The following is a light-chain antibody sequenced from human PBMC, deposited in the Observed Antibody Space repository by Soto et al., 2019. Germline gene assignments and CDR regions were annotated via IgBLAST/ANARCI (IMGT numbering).Light chain of an antibody. CDR3: QQYGFYSRT. V-gene: IGKV1-5*03. CDR1: QTIDTW. Sequence: DIQMTQSPSTLSASIGDGVTITCRASQTIDTWLAWYQQKPGKAPKLLIYKASSLQTGVPSRFSGSGSGTEFTLTISSLQPDDFAAYYCQQYGFYSRTFGQGTKVEVK. J-gene: IGKJ1*01. CDR2: KAS.